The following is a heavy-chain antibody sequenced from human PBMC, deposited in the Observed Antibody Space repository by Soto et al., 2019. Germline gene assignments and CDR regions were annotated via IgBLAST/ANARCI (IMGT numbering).Heavy chain of an antibody. D-gene: IGHD3-10*01. CDR3: ARCMGFDGSGYAFFDS. J-gene: IGHJ4*02. V-gene: IGHV3-21*01. CDR2: VSSSSSYI. Sequence: EVQLVESGGGLVKPGGSLRLSCAASGFTFSGHTINWVRQAQGKGLEWVSSVSSSSSYIYYADSVKGRFTVSRDNAEKSLYLQMNSLRAEDTAMYYCARCMGFDGSGYAFFDSWGQGTLVTVSS. CDR1: GFTFSGHT.